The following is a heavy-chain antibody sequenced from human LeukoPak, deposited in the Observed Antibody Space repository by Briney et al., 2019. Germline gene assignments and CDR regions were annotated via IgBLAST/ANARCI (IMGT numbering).Heavy chain of an antibody. Sequence: PSETLSLTCTVSGGFISRNSFYWGWIRQPPGKGLEWIGSIYYSGTTYYNPSLKSRVTISVDTSKNQFSLKLRSVTAADTAVYFGARGVTTFGDVLFSFEYWGQGTLVTVSS. D-gene: IGHD3-3*01. V-gene: IGHV4-39*07. CDR1: GGFISRNSFY. J-gene: IGHJ4*02. CDR3: ARGVTTFGDVLFSFEY. CDR2: IYYSGTT.